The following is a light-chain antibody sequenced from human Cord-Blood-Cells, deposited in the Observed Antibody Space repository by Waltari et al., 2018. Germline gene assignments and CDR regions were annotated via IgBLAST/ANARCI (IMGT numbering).Light chain of an antibody. V-gene: IGKV1-8*01. CDR3: QQYYSYPT. J-gene: IGKJ4*01. Sequence: AIRMTQSPSSFSSSTGDRVTITCRASQGISSNLACYQQKPGKAPKLLIYAASTLQSWVPTRFSGSGAGTDFTLTISCLQSEDFATYYCQQYYSYPTFGGGTKVEIK. CDR2: AAS. CDR1: QGISSN.